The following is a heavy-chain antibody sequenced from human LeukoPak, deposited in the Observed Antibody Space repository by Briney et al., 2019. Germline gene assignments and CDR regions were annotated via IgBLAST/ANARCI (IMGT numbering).Heavy chain of an antibody. V-gene: IGHV3-30*03. CDR3: ARDLTNSFYFDY. Sequence: GGSLRLSCAASGFTFSSYSMNWVRQAPGKGLEWVAVISYDGSNKYYADSVKGRFTISRDNSKNTLYLQMNSLRAEDTAVYYCARDLTNSFYFDYWGQGTLVTVSS. J-gene: IGHJ4*02. D-gene: IGHD3-9*01. CDR1: GFTFSSYS. CDR2: ISYDGSNK.